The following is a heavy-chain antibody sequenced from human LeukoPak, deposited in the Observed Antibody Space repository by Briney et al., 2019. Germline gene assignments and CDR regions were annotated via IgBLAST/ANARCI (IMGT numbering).Heavy chain of an antibody. Sequence: GGSLRLSCAASGFTFSSYSMNWVRQAPGKGLEWVSSISSSSSYIYYADSVKGRFTISRDNAKNSLYLQMNSLRAEDTAVYYCAGGSSPTGDYFDYWGQGTLVTVSS. CDR1: GFTFSSYS. D-gene: IGHD6-13*01. CDR3: AGGSSPTGDYFDY. V-gene: IGHV3-21*01. CDR2: ISSSSSYI. J-gene: IGHJ4*02.